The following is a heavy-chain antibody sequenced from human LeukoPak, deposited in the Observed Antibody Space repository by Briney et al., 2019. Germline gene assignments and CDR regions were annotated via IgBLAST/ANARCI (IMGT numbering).Heavy chain of an antibody. J-gene: IGHJ5*02. CDR3: ARGVGLVDP. CDR2: ISASGST. D-gene: IGHD6-19*01. CDR1: GGSISSGSYY. V-gene: IGHV4-61*02. Sequence: SQTLSLTCTVSGGSISSGSYYWNWIRQPAGKGLEWIGRISASGSTNYNPSLKSRVTISVDTSKNQFSLKLSSVTAADTAVYYCARGVGLVDPWGQGTLVTVSS.